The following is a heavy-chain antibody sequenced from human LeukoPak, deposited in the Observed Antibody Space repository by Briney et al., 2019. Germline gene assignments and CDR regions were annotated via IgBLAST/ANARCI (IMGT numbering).Heavy chain of an antibody. D-gene: IGHD3-10*01. Sequence: SETLSLTCAVSGGSINSGGYSWRWLRQPPGKGLEWIAYIYYSGSPYYNPSLKSRVTISVDRSKNKFSLRLSSVTAADTAMYYCARVDGSGTYDVWFDPWGQGTLVTVSS. V-gene: IGHV4-30-2*01. J-gene: IGHJ5*02. CDR2: IYYSGSP. CDR3: ARVDGSGTYDVWFDP. CDR1: GGSINSGGYS.